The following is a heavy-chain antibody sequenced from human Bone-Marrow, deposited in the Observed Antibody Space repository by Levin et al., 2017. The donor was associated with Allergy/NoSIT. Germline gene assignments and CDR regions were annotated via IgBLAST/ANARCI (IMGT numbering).Heavy chain of an antibody. J-gene: IGHJ6*03. CDR2: ISGSGGST. Sequence: HPGGSLRLSCAASGFTFSSYAMSWVRQAPGKGLEWVSAISGSGGSTYYADSVKGRFTISRDNSKNTLYLQMNSLRAEDTAVYYCAKSVSHYYYMDVWGKGTTVTVSS. V-gene: IGHV3-23*01. CDR1: GFTFSSYA. CDR3: AKSVSHYYYMDV. D-gene: IGHD1-14*01.